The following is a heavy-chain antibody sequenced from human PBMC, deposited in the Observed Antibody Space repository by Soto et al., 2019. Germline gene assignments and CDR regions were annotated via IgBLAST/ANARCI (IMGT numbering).Heavy chain of an antibody. D-gene: IGHD4-17*01. Sequence: PSETLSLTCAVSGGSISSGGYSCNWIRQPPGKGLEWIGYIYHSGSTYYNPSLKSRVTISVDRSKNQFSLKLSPVTAADTAVYYCARGLTTVTTIHYSGQATLVTVSS. CDR1: GGSISSGGYS. CDR2: IYHSGST. CDR3: ARGLTTVTTIHY. V-gene: IGHV4-30-2*01. J-gene: IGHJ4*02.